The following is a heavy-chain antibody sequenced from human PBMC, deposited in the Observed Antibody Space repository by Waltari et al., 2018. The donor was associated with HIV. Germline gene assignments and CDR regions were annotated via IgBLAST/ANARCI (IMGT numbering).Heavy chain of an antibody. V-gene: IGHV3-33*01. CDR3: ARGGYYYDISGYYHY. CDR1: GFTFSNFA. CDR2: IWYDGENK. Sequence: QVQLVESGGGVVQPGRSLSLSCAASGFTFSNFAMHWVRQAPGKGLEWVAVIWYDGENKYYADSVKGRFTISRDNSKNTLYLQMNSLRVEDTAVYYCARGGYYYDISGYYHYWGQGTLVTVSS. D-gene: IGHD3-22*01. J-gene: IGHJ4*02.